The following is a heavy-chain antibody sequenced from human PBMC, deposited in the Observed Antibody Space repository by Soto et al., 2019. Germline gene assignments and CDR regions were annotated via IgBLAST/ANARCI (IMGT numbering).Heavy chain of an antibody. J-gene: IGHJ6*02. V-gene: IGHV1-69*13. D-gene: IGHD4-4*01. CDR1: GGTFSSYA. CDR3: ANFDYTNYYYYGMDV. Sequence: GASVKVSCKASGGTFSSYAISWVRQAPGQGLEWMGGIIPIFGTANYAQKFQGRVTITADESTSTAYMELSSLRSEGTAVYYCANFDYTNYYYYGMDVWGQGTTVTVSS. CDR2: IIPIFGTA.